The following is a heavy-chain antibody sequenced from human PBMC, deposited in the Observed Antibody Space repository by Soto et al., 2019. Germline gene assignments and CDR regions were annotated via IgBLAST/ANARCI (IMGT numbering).Heavy chain of an antibody. V-gene: IGHV3-21*01. CDR3: AREYDFWSGPSWFDP. Sequence: GGSLRLSCAASGFTFSSYSMNWVRQAPGKGLEWVSSISSSSSYIYYADSVKGRFTISRDNAKNSLYLQMNSLRAEDTAVYYCAREYDFWSGPSWFDPWGQGTLVTVSS. D-gene: IGHD3-3*01. CDR1: GFTFSSYS. J-gene: IGHJ5*02. CDR2: ISSSSSYI.